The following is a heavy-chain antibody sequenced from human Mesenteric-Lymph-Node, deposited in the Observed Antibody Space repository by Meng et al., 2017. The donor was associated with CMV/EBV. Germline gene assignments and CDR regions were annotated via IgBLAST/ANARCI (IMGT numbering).Heavy chain of an antibody. D-gene: IGHD6-6*01. J-gene: IGHJ6*02. CDR3: ARVTSSSDYYYYYGMDV. CDR1: GFTFSSYA. V-gene: IGHV3-30-3*01. Sequence: GGSLRLSCAASGFTFSSYAMHWVRQAPGKGLEWVAVISYDGSNKYYADSVKGRFTISRDNSKNTLYLQMNSLRAEDTAVYYCARVTSSSDYYYYYGMDVWGQGTTVTVSS. CDR2: ISYDGSNK.